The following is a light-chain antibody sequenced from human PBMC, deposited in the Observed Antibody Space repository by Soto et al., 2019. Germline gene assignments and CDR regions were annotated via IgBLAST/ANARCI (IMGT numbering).Light chain of an antibody. J-gene: IGKJ2*01. CDR3: QQYGSSPGT. Sequence: EIVLTQSPGTLSLSPGERATLSCRASQSVNSIYSAWYQQKPGQAPRLLIHAAYNRATGIPHRFTGSGSGTDFTLTISRLEPEDFAVYYCQQYGSSPGTFGQGTKLEIK. V-gene: IGKV3-20*01. CDR2: AAY. CDR1: QSVNSIY.